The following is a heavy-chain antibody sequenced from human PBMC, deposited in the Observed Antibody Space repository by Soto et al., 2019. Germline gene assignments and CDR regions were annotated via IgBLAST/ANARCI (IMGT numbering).Heavy chain of an antibody. CDR3: ARLVAAGITYYFDS. CDR2: IYWDDAK. D-gene: IGHD2-21*01. CDR1: AFSLSTSGVG. J-gene: IGHJ4*02. V-gene: IGHV2-5*02. Sequence: QITLKESGPTLVKPTQTLTLTCTFSAFSLSTSGVGVGWIRQPPGKAREWLTFIYWDDAKRYSPSLKSRLTISKDTSKNQVVLTMTNMDPVDTATYYCARLVAAGITYYFDSWGQGTLVTVSS.